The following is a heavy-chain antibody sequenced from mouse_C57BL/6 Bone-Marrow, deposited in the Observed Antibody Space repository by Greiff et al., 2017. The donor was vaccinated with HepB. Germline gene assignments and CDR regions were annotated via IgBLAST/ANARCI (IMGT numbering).Heavy chain of an antibody. CDR3: ARHGWGY. D-gene: IGHD2-2*01. Sequence: EVKLQESGGDLVKPGGSLKLSCAASGFTFSSYGMSWVRQTPDKRLEWVATISSGGSYTYYPDSVKGRFTISRDNAKNTLYLQMSSLKSEDTAMYYCARHGWGYWGQGTTLTVSS. CDR1: GFTFSSYG. V-gene: IGHV5-6*01. J-gene: IGHJ2*01. CDR2: ISSGGSYT.